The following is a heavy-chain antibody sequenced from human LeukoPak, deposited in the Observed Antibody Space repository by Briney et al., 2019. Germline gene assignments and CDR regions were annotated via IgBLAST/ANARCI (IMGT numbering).Heavy chain of an antibody. CDR1: GFTFSSYG. Sequence: GGSLRLSCAASGFTFSSYGMTWVRQAPGKGLEWVSTISGSGGSTYYADSVKGRFTISRDNSKNTLSLQMNSLRAEDTAVYYCARDRWRSGGSGGGVYWGQGTLVTVSS. CDR3: ARDRWRSGGSGGGVY. CDR2: ISGSGGST. V-gene: IGHV3-23*01. D-gene: IGHD2-15*01. J-gene: IGHJ4*02.